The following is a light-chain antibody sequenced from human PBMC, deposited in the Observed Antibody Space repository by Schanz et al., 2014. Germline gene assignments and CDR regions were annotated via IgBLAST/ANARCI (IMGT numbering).Light chain of an antibody. J-gene: IGLJ3*02. Sequence: QSALTQPASVSGSPGQSITISCTGTSSDVGSYNLVSWYQQHPGKAPKLMIYEGSKRPSGVSNRFSGSKSGNTASLTISGLQAEDEADYYCSSYTSTNTLEVFGGGTKVTVL. CDR3: SSYTSTNTLEV. CDR1: SSDVGSYNL. V-gene: IGLV2-14*02. CDR2: EGS.